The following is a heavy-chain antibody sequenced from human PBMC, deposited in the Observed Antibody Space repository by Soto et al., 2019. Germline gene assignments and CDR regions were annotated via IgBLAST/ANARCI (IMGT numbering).Heavy chain of an antibody. Sequence: QVQLQESGPGLVKPSGTLSLTCAVSGGSISSSNWWSWVRQPPGKGLEWIGEIYHSGSTNYNPSPKGRVTISVDKSKTQCALKLSSVTAADTAVYYCAIAKVRGVSITAPGAFDIWGQGTMVTGSS. D-gene: IGHD3-10*01. CDR3: AIAKVRGVSITAPGAFDI. CDR1: GGSISSSNW. CDR2: IYHSGST. V-gene: IGHV4-4*02. J-gene: IGHJ3*02.